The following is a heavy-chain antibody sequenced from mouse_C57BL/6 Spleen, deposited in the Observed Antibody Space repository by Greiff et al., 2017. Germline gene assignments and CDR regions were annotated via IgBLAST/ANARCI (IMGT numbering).Heavy chain of an antibody. D-gene: IGHD2-5*01. J-gene: IGHJ2*01. CDR2: INPSTGGT. V-gene: IGHV1-42*01. CDR1: GYSFTGYY. Sequence: EVQLVESGPELVKPGASVKISCKASGYSFTGYYMNWVKQSPEKSLEWIGEINPSTGGTTYNQKFKAKATLTVDKSSSTAYMQLKSLTSEDSAVYYCVYSNYDYFDYWGQGTTLTVSS. CDR3: VYSNYDYFDY.